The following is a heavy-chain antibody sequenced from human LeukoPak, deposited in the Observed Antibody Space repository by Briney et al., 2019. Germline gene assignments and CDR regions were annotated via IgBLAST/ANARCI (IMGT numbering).Heavy chain of an antibody. V-gene: IGHV1-18*01. Sequence: GASVKVSCKTSGYTFNTYSISWVRQAPGQGLVWLGWVNTYKGDTKYTQKFQGRVTLTTDPSTSTVYMELTNLRSDDTAMCYCARGRAAADDFDLWGQGTLVTVSS. CDR1: GYTFNTYS. D-gene: IGHD6-13*01. CDR2: VNTYKGDT. J-gene: IGHJ4*02. CDR3: ARGRAAADDFDL.